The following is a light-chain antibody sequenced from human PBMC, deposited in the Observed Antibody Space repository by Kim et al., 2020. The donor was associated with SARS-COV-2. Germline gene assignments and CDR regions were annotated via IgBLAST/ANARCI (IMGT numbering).Light chain of an antibody. CDR2: DVS. Sequence: GQSIASTCSGTSSDVGGYNYVSWYQQHPGKAPKFLIYDVSFRASGVSDRFSGSKSGNTASLTISGLQSEDEADYYCSSYTSTNTHVFGTGTQLTVL. CDR1: SSDVGGYNY. V-gene: IGLV2-14*03. CDR3: SSYTSTNTHV. J-gene: IGLJ1*01.